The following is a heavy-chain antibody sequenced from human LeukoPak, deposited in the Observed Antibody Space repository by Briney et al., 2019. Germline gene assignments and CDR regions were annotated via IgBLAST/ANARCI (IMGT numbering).Heavy chain of an antibody. J-gene: IGHJ6*02. Sequence: PSETLSLTCAVYGGSFSGYYWSWIRQPPGKGLEWIGEINHSGSTNYNPSLKSRVTISVDTSKNQFSLELSSVTAADTAVYYCASGRVGGWSYYYYYGMDVWGQGTTVTVSS. CDR3: ASGRVGGWSYYYYYGMDV. V-gene: IGHV4-34*01. CDR2: INHSGST. D-gene: IGHD6-19*01. CDR1: GGSFSGYY.